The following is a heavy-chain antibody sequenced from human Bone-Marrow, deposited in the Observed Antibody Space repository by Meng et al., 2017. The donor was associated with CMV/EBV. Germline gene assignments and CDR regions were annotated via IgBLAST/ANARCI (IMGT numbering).Heavy chain of an antibody. D-gene: IGHD3-10*01. CDR2: IHYRGST. J-gene: IGHJ4*02. Sequence: ETLSLTCTVSGGSISSRNYYWGWIRQPPGKGLELIGSIHYRGSTYCNPSLKSRVTISVDTSKDQFSLKLSSVTAADAAVYFCARSSDITGSLDYWGQGTLVTVSS. V-gene: IGHV4-39*07. CDR1: GGSISSRNYY. CDR3: ARSSDITGSLDY.